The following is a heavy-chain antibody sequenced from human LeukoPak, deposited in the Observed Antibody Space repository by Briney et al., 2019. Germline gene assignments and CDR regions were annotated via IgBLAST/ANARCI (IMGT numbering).Heavy chain of an antibody. V-gene: IGHV1-18*01. J-gene: IGHJ5*02. CDR1: GYTFNTYG. CDR3: ARASTQAAATGYDP. Sequence: ASVKVSYKTSGYTFNTYGITWVRQAPGQGLEWMGWISPYNGDTNFAQKFQGRVTMMTDTSTSTAYMELKSLRFDDTAVYYCARASTQAAATGYDPWGQGSLVTVSS. CDR2: ISPYNGDT. D-gene: IGHD6-13*01.